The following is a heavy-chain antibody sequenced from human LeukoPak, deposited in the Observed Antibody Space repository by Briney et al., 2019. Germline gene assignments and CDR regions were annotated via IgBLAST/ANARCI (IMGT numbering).Heavy chain of an antibody. Sequence: PGRSLRLSCAASGFTFSSYGMHWVRQAPGKGLEWVAVISYDGSNKYYADSVKGRFTISRDNSKNTLYLQMNSLRAEDTAVYYCAHQGAYSSGWDYFDYWGQGTLVTVSS. CDR3: AHQGAYSSGWDYFDY. CDR2: ISYDGSNK. CDR1: GFTFSSYG. J-gene: IGHJ4*02. D-gene: IGHD6-19*01. V-gene: IGHV3-30*03.